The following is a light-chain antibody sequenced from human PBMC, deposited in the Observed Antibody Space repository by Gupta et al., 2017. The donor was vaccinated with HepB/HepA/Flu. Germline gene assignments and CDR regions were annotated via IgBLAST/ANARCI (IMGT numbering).Light chain of an antibody. CDR3: QQYGSSPVYT. CDR2: GAS. V-gene: IGKV3-20*01. CDR1: QSVSSSY. J-gene: IGKJ2*01. Sequence: ELVLTQSPGTLSLSPGERATLSCRASQSVSSSYLAWYQQKPGQAPRLLIYGASSRATGIPDRFSGSGSGTDFTLTISRREPEDFAVYYCQQYGSSPVYTFGQGTXLEIK.